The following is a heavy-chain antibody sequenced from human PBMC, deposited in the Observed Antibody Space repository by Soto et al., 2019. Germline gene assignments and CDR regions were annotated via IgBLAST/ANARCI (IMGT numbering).Heavy chain of an antibody. J-gene: IGHJ4*02. Sequence: GALRLSCAASGFTFSTYWMDWVRQTPGKGLEWVANINQDGSEKNYVDSVKGRFTIYRDNAKNSLYLQMSSLTAEDSALYYCSRSLNSWGQGTLVTVSS. CDR1: GFTFSTYW. CDR2: INQDGSEK. CDR3: SRSLNS. V-gene: IGHV3-7*01.